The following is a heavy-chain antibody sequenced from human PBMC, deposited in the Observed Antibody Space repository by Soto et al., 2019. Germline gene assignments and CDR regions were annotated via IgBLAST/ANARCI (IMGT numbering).Heavy chain of an antibody. J-gene: IGHJ1*01. CDR3: AREERYYDSSGYYSGAEYFQH. CDR2: ISYDGSNK. D-gene: IGHD3-22*01. CDR1: GFTFSSYA. V-gene: IGHV3-30-3*01. Sequence: GGSLRLSCAASGFTFSSYAMHWVRQAPGKGLEWVAVISYDGSNKYYADSVKGRFTISRDNSKNTLYLQMNSLRAEDTAVYYCAREERYYDSSGYYSGAEYFQHWGQGTLVTVSS.